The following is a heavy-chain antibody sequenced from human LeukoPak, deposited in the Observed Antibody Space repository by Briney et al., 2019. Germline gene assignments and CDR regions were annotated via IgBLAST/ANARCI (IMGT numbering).Heavy chain of an antibody. CDR2: ISSSSSYI. J-gene: IGHJ4*02. CDR1: GFTFSSYS. Sequence: PGGSLRLSCAASGFTFSSYSMNWVRQAPGKGLEWVSSISSSSSYIYYADSVKGRFTISRDNAKNSLYLQMNSLRAEDTAVYYCARDRSSSWYGGKRIDYWGQGTLVTVSS. CDR3: ARDRSSSWYGGKRIDY. D-gene: IGHD6-13*01. V-gene: IGHV3-21*01.